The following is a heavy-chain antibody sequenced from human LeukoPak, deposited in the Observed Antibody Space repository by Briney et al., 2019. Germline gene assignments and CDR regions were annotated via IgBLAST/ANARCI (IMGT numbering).Heavy chain of an antibody. CDR1: GDSVSSNSAA. J-gene: IGHJ6*03. Sequence: SQTLSLTCAISGDSVSSNSAAWNWIRQSPSRGLEWLGRTYYRSKWYNDYAVSVKSRITINPDTSKNQFSLQLNSVTPEDTAVYYCARVGWSSSSFKNYYYYYMDVWGKGTTVTVSS. CDR2: TYYRSKWYN. CDR3: ARVGWSSSSFKNYYYYYMDV. D-gene: IGHD6-6*01. V-gene: IGHV6-1*01.